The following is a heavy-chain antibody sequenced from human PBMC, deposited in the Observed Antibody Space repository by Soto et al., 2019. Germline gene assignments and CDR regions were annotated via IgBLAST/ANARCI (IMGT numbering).Heavy chain of an antibody. CDR2: ISYDGSNK. Sequence: QVQLVESGGGVVQPGRSLRLSCAASGFTFSSYAMHWVRQAPGKGLECVAVISYDGSNKYYADSVKGRFTISRDNSKNTLYLQMNSLRPEDTAVYYCAKETEAFDYWGRGTLVTVSS. CDR3: AKETEAFDY. CDR1: GFTFSSYA. V-gene: IGHV3-30-3*01. J-gene: IGHJ4*02.